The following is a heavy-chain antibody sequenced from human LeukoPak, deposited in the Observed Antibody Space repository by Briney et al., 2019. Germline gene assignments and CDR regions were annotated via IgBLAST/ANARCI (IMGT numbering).Heavy chain of an antibody. Sequence: SEALSLTCTVSGGSISSYYWTWIRQPPGKGREWIGFIYNTRNTNYNPSLKSRVTISFDTSKNQFSLKLSSVTAADTAVYYCARRNILTEGEAFDIWGQGTMVTVSS. V-gene: IGHV4-59*08. CDR1: GGSISSYY. CDR3: ARRNILTEGEAFDI. J-gene: IGHJ3*02. CDR2: IYNTRNT. D-gene: IGHD3-9*01.